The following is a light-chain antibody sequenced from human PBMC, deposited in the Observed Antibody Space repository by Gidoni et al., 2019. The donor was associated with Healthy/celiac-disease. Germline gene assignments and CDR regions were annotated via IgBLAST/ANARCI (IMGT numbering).Light chain of an antibody. CDR2: GAS. CDR1: QSVSSN. Sequence: IVMPQSPATLSVSPGERATLSCRASQSVSSNLAWYQQKPGQAPRLLIYGASTRATGIPARFSGSGSGTEFTLTISSLQSEDFALYYCQQYNNWPPMYTFGQGTKLEIK. V-gene: IGKV3-15*01. CDR3: QQYNNWPPMYT. J-gene: IGKJ2*01.